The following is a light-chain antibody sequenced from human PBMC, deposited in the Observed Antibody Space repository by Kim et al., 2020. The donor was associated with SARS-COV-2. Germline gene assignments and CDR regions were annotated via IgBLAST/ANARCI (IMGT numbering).Light chain of an antibody. CDR2: HDS. J-gene: IGLJ2*01. Sequence: SYELTQPPSVSVAPGETASVTCGGSSIGSKGVHWYQQKPDQAPVLVINHDSDRPSGIPERFSGSKSENTATLTISRVEGGDEADYYCQVWDRSSVVFGGGTQLTVL. CDR3: QVWDRSSVV. CDR1: SIGSKG. V-gene: IGLV3-21*04.